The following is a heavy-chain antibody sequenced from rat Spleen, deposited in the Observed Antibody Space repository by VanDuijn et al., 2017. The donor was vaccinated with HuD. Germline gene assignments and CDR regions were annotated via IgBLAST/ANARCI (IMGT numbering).Heavy chain of an antibody. Sequence: EVQLQESGPGLVKPSQSLSLTCSVTGYSITSNYWGWIRKFPGNKMEWMGYITYSGNTSHNPSLKSRISITRDTSKNQFFLQLNSVTTEDTATYFCARGSGTYYWYFDFWGPGTMVTVSS. CDR1: GYSITSNY. V-gene: IGHV3-1*01. D-gene: IGHD3-2*01. CDR3: ARGSGTYYWYFDF. J-gene: IGHJ1*01. CDR2: ITYSGNT.